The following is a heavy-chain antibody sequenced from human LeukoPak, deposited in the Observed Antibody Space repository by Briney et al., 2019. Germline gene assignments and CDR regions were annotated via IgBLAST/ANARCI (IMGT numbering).Heavy chain of an antibody. V-gene: IGHV3-49*04. Sequence: GGSLRLSCTASGFTFGDHVMSWVRQPPGKGLEGVGFIRSKAYGGATEYAASVKGRFTISRDDSKSIAYLQMNSLKTEDTAVYYCTRVKDTAMVNNYWGQGTLVTVSS. D-gene: IGHD5-18*01. J-gene: IGHJ4*02. CDR1: GFTFGDHV. CDR2: IRSKAYGGAT. CDR3: TRVKDTAMVNNY.